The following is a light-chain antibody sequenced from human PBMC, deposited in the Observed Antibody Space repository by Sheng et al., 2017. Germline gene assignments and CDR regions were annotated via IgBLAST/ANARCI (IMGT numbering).Light chain of an antibody. V-gene: IGKV3-15*01. CDR3: QQYNNWPPTWT. CDR1: QSVYNS. CDR2: GAS. J-gene: IGKJ1*01. Sequence: EIVLTQSPATLSMSPGQRATLSCRASQSVYNSLAWYQQRPGQAPRLLIYGASTRATGIPARFSGSGSGTDFTLTISSLQSEDFAVYYCQQYNNWPPTWTFGQGTKVEIQ.